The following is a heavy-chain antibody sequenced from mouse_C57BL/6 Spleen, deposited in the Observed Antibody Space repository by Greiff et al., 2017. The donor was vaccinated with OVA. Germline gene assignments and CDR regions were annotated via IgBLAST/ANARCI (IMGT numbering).Heavy chain of an antibody. V-gene: IGHV10-1*01. Sequence: EVKVVESGGGLVQPKGSLKLSCAASGFSFNTYAMNWVRQAPGQGLEWVARIRSKSNNYATYSAASVKDSFTISRDYSESMLYLQMNNLKTEDTAMYYCVRSHYYGSSYYWYFDVWGTGTTVTVSS. CDR3: VRSHYYGSSYYWYFDV. CDR2: IRSKSNNYAT. J-gene: IGHJ1*03. CDR1: GFSFNTYA. D-gene: IGHD1-1*01.